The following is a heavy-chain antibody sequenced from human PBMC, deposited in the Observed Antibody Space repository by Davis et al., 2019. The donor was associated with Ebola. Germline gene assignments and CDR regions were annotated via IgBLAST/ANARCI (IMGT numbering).Heavy chain of an antibody. D-gene: IGHD2-2*02. CDR1: GYTFTSYY. V-gene: IGHV1-46*01. J-gene: IGHJ5*02. CDR2: INPSGGST. Sequence: ALVKVSCKASGYTFTSYYMHWVRQAPGQGLEWMGIINPSGGSTSYAQKFQGRVTMTTDTSTSTAYMELRSLRSDDTAVYYCARESTGSIVVVPAAIHWFDPWGQGTLVTVSS. CDR3: ARESTGSIVVVPAAIHWFDP.